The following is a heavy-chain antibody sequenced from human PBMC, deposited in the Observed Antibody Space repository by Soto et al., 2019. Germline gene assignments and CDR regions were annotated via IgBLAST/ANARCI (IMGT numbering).Heavy chain of an antibody. V-gene: IGHV4-30-4*01. CDR2: IYHSGTA. CDR1: GGSISSGNHY. D-gene: IGHD5-18*01. J-gene: IGHJ4*02. CDR3: ARLPLQLWLRGYFDY. Sequence: SETLSLTCTVSGGSISSGNHYWSWIRQHPGKGLEWIGYIYHSGTAYYNPSLKSRVTISVDTSKNQFSLKLSSVTAADTAVYYCARLPLQLWLRGYFDYWGQGTLVTVSS.